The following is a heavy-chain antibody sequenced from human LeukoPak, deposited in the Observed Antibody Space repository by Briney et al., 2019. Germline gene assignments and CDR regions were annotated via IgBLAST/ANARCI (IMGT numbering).Heavy chain of an antibody. CDR2: INPNSGGT. Sequence: ASVKVSCKASGYTFTGYYMHWVRQAPGQGLEWMGWINPNSGGTNYAQKFQGRVTMTRDTSISTAYMELSRLRSGDTAVYYCARGKGYSYGFDYWGQGTLVTVSS. D-gene: IGHD5-18*01. V-gene: IGHV1-2*02. J-gene: IGHJ4*02. CDR3: ARGKGYSYGFDY. CDR1: GYTFTGYY.